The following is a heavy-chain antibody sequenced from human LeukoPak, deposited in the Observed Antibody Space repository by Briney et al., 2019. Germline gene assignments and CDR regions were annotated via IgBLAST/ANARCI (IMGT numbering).Heavy chain of an antibody. CDR3: ARDEGIAVAGTIGY. CDR1: GFTFSSYS. D-gene: IGHD6-19*01. J-gene: IGHJ4*02. CDR2: ISSSSSYI. Sequence: GGSLRLSCAASGFTFSSYSMNWVRQAPGKGLEWASSISSSSSYIYYADSVKGRFTISRDNAKNSLYLQMNSLRAEDTAVYYCARDEGIAVAGTIGYWGQGTLVTVSS. V-gene: IGHV3-21*01.